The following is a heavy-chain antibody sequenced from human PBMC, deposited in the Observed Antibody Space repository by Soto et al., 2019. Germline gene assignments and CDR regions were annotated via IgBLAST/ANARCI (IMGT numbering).Heavy chain of an antibody. Sequence: EVQLVASGGGLVQPGGSLRLSCAASGFTVSTKYMSWVRQAPGKGLEWVSVIYSGGSTFYADSVRGRFTISRDNSKNTVNLQMNSLRAEDTAVYYCARDPWAADYWGQGTLDTVSS. J-gene: IGHJ4*02. CDR2: IYSGGST. CDR1: GFTVSTKY. D-gene: IGHD3-16*01. V-gene: IGHV3-66*01. CDR3: ARDPWAADY.